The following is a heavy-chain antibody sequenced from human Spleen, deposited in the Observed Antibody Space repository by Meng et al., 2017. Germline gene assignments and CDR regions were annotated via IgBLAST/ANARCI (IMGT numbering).Heavy chain of an antibody. J-gene: IGHJ4*02. CDR3: ARGPTTMAHDFDY. V-gene: IGHV4-34*01. CDR1: GGSFSDYC. CDR2: INHSGST. D-gene: IGHD4-11*01. Sequence: VQLQPRGAGLLKPSETLSPTCVVSGGSFSDYCWSWIRQPPGKGLEWIGEINHSGSTNYNPSLESRATISVDTSQNNLSLKLSSVTAADSAVYYCARGPTTMAHDFDYWGQGTLVTVSS.